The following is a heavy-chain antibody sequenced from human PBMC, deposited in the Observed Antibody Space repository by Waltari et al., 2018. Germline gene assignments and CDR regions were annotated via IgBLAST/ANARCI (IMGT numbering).Heavy chain of an antibody. Sequence: QVQLQESGPGLVKPSETLSLTCTVSGGSISSHSWSWIRQPPGKGLEWIGYIYYSGSTNYNPSLKSRVTISVDTSKNQFSLKLSSVTAADTAVYYCARAMVRYCHFDYWGQGTLVTVSS. CDR3: ARAMVRYCHFDY. CDR1: GGSISSHS. CDR2: IYYSGST. V-gene: IGHV4-59*11. D-gene: IGHD3-10*01. J-gene: IGHJ4*02.